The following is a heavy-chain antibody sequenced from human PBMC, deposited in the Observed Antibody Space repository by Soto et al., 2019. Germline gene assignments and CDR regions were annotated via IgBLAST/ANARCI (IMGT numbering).Heavy chain of an antibody. CDR3: ARGAGSYFRRVVGAFDI. D-gene: IGHD3-10*01. J-gene: IGHJ3*02. CDR2: IKQDGSEK. V-gene: IGHV3-7*04. Sequence: EVQLVESGGGLVQPGGSLRLSCAASGFSFSSYWMTWVRQAPGKGLEWVANIKQDGSEKFYVDSVKGRFTISRDNAKNSLYLQMNGLGAEDTAVYYCARGAGSYFRRVVGAFDIWGQGTMVTVSS. CDR1: GFSFSSYW.